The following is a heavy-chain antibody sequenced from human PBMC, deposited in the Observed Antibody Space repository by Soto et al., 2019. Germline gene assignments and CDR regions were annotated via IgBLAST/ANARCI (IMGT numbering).Heavy chain of an antibody. V-gene: IGHV4-59*08. CDR2: IYYSGST. Sequence: SETLSLTCTVSGGSISSYYWSWIRQPPGKGLEWIGYIYYSGSTNYNPSLKSRVTISVDTSKNQFSLKLSSVTAADTAVYYCARNYYGSGSTLXGYWGQGTLVTVSS. J-gene: IGHJ4*02. CDR1: GGSISSYY. D-gene: IGHD3-10*01. CDR3: ARNYYGSGSTLXGY.